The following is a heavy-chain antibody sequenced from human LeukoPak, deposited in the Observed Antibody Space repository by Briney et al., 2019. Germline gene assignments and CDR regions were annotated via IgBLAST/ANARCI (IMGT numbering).Heavy chain of an antibody. Sequence: PGRSLRLSCAASGFTFNYYGMHWVRQAPGKGLEWVAIISYDGSNKYYADSVKGRFTTSRDNSKNTLYLQMNSLRAEDTAVYYCAKRDTCGGDCYYFDYWGQGTLVTVSS. V-gene: IGHV3-30*18. J-gene: IGHJ4*02. D-gene: IGHD2-21*01. CDR3: AKRDTCGGDCYYFDY. CDR2: ISYDGSNK. CDR1: GFTFNYYG.